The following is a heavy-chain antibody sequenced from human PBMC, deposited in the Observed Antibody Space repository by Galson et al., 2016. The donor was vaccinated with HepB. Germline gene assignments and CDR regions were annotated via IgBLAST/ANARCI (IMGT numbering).Heavy chain of an antibody. V-gene: IGHV3-33*01. D-gene: IGHD3-22*01. CDR3: VSGDHYLSSGSFLDF. Sequence: SLRLSCAASGFTFSDFGMPWVRQAPGKGLEWVAVIWFNGGNKYYGGSVKGRFTISRDNSRNTLTLQMDSLRVEDTAVYYCVSGDHYLSSGSFLDFWGQGTLVTVSS. CDR2: IWFNGGNK. CDR1: GFTFSDFG. J-gene: IGHJ4*02.